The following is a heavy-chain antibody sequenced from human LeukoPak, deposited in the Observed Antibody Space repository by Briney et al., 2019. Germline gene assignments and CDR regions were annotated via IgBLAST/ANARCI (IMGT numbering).Heavy chain of an antibody. CDR2: ISGSGGST. CDR1: GFTFSSYA. D-gene: IGHD2-2*01. CDR3: AKGAFDIVVVPAAENWFDP. Sequence: GGSLRLSCAASGFTFSSYAMSWVGQAPGKGLEWVSAISGSGGSTYYADSVKGRFTISRDNSKNTLYLQMNSLRAEDTAVYYCAKGAFDIVVVPAAENWFDPWGQGTLVTVSS. V-gene: IGHV3-23*01. J-gene: IGHJ5*02.